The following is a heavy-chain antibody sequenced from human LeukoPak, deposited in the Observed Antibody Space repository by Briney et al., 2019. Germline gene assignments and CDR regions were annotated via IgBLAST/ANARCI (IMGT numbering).Heavy chain of an antibody. CDR1: GGSISSSSYY. CDR3: ARHNSPYYYDSSGTNQFDY. D-gene: IGHD3-22*01. Sequence: PSETLSLTCTVSGGSISSSSYYWGWIRQPPGKGLEWIGSIYYSGSTYYNPSLKSRVTISVDTSKNQFSLTLSSVTAADTAVYYCARHNSPYYYDSSGTNQFDYWGQGTLATVSS. J-gene: IGHJ4*02. V-gene: IGHV4-39*01. CDR2: IYYSGST.